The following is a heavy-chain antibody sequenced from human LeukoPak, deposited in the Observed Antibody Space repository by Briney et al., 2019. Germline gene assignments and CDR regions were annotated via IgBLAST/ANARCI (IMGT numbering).Heavy chain of an antibody. CDR2: IYTSGST. CDR1: GGSISSYY. V-gene: IGHV4-4*09. Sequence: PSETLSLTCTVSGGSISSYYRSWIRQPPGKGLEWIGYIYTSGSTNYNPSLKSRVTISVDTSKNQFSLKLSSVTAADTAVYYCARHSSSPRSYYFDYWGQGTLVTVSS. CDR3: ARHSSSPRSYYFDY. D-gene: IGHD6-6*01. J-gene: IGHJ4*02.